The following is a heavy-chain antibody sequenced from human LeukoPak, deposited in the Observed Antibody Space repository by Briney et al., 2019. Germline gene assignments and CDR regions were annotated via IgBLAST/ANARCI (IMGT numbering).Heavy chain of an antibody. CDR1: GFTFAGHT. V-gene: IGHV3-23*01. Sequence: GGSLRLSCAASGFTFAGHTMTWLRQAPGKGLEWVSIIGGRDDRTYYADSVKGRFTISRDNSKNTLYLQMNSLRAEDTAVYYCARDYYDYVWGSYRYYFDYWGQGTLVTVSS. CDR3: ARDYYDYVWGSYRYYFDY. CDR2: IGGRDDRT. J-gene: IGHJ4*02. D-gene: IGHD3-16*02.